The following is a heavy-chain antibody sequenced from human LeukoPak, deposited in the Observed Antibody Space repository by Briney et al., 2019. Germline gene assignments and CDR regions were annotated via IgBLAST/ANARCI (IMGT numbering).Heavy chain of an antibody. CDR2: IYYSGST. V-gene: IGHV4-31*03. CDR1: GGSISSGGYY. D-gene: IGHD2-2*01. CDR3: AREVVVVPAATYYYMDV. J-gene: IGHJ6*03. Sequence: SQTLSLTCTVSGGSISSGGYYWSWTRQHPGKGLEWIGYIYYSGSTYYNPSLKSRVTISVDTSKNQFSLKLSSVTAADTAVYYCAREVVVVPAATYYYMDVWGKGTTVTVSS.